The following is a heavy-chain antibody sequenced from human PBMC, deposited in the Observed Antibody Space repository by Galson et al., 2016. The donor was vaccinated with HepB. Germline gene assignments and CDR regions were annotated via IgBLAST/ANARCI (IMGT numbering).Heavy chain of an antibody. J-gene: IGHJ4*02. V-gene: IGHV4-59*01. CDR3: AREGGLENYYDGEFDY. D-gene: IGHD3-10*01. Sequence: SETLSLTCTVSGASISIYYWNWIRQPPGKGLEWLGYIYNSDSTKYNPSLRGRVTMSVDTSKNQFSLRLTSVTAADTAIYYCAREGGLENYYDGEFDYWGQGTLITVAS. CDR1: GASISIYY. CDR2: IYNSDST.